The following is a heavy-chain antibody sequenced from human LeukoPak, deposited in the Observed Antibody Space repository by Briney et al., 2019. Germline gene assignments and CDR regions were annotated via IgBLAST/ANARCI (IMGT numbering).Heavy chain of an antibody. J-gene: IGHJ4*02. D-gene: IGHD6-19*01. V-gene: IGHV4-61*02. Sequence: TLSLTCTVSGGSISSGNYYWSWIRQPAGKGLEWIGRIYTSGSTNYNPSLKSRVTISVDMSKNQFSLKLSSLTAADTAVYYCARGQWRSGFDYWGQGTPVTVSS. CDR1: GGSISSGNYY. CDR3: ARGQWRSGFDY. CDR2: IYTSGST.